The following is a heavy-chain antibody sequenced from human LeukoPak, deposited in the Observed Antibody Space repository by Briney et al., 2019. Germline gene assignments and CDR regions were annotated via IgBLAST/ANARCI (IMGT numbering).Heavy chain of an antibody. CDR3: AKPRILYYCSSTSCHEGGFDC. J-gene: IGHJ4*02. CDR1: GFTVSNTF. V-gene: IGHV3-53*01. CDR2: IYTIGTT. D-gene: IGHD2-2*01. Sequence: GGSLRLSCAASGFTVSNTFMSWVRQAPGKGLEWVSVIYTIGTTYYADSVKGRFTISRDNSKNTLYLQMNSLRAEDTAVYYCAKPRILYYCSSTSCHEGGFDCWGQGTLVTVSS.